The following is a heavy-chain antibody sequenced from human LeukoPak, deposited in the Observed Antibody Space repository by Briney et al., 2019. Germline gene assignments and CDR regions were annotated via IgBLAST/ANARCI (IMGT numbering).Heavy chain of an antibody. J-gene: IGHJ4*02. CDR1: GIALSNYG. CDR3: AKRGVVARVILVGFHKEAYYFDS. V-gene: IGHV3-23*01. CDR2: ISDSGGRT. Sequence: GGSLRLSCAVSGIALSNYGMTWVRQAPGKGLEWVAGISDSGGRTNYADSVKGRFTISRGNPKNTLYLQMNSLRAEDTAVYFCAKRGVVARVILVGFHKEAYYFDSWGQGALVTVSS. D-gene: IGHD3-22*01.